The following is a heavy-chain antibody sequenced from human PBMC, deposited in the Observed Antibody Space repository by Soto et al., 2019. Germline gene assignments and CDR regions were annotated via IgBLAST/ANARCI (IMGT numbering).Heavy chain of an antibody. Sequence: SETLSLTCAVYGGSFSGYYWSWIRQPPGKGLEWIGEINHSGSTNYNPSLKSRVTISVDTSKNQFSLKLSSVTAADTAVYYCARERGIAAALNWFDPWGQGTLVTVSS. CDR2: INHSGST. V-gene: IGHV4-34*01. J-gene: IGHJ5*02. D-gene: IGHD6-13*01. CDR3: ARERGIAAALNWFDP. CDR1: GGSFSGYY.